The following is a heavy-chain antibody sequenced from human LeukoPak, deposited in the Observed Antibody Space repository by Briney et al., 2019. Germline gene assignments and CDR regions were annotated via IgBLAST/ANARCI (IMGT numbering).Heavy chain of an antibody. CDR3: ARDRYQSRFDR. V-gene: IGHV3-7*01. Sequence: PGGSLRLSCAASGFTFRNYWMSWVRQAPGKGLEWVANIKQDESEKYYVASVKGRFTVSRDNAKNSLYLQMNSLRVEDTAVYYCARDRYQSRFDRWGQGILVTVSS. CDR1: GFTFRNYW. CDR2: IKQDESEK. D-gene: IGHD2-2*01. J-gene: IGHJ4*02.